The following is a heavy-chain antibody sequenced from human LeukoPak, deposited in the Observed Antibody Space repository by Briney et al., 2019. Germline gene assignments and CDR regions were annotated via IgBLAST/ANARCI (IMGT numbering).Heavy chain of an antibody. CDR2: INWNGGST. Sequence: GGSLRLSCAASGFTFDDYGMSWVRQVPGKGLEWVSGINWNGGSTGYADSAKGRFTISRDNVKNSLHLQMNSLRAEDTALYYCARDPDSGYYRLSDYWGQRTLVTVSS. CDR3: ARDPDSGYYRLSDY. D-gene: IGHD3-22*01. V-gene: IGHV3-20*04. CDR1: GFTFDDYG. J-gene: IGHJ4*02.